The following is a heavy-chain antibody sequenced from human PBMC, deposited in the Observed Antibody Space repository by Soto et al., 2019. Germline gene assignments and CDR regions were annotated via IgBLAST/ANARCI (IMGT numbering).Heavy chain of an antibody. CDR3: AITSLGYCSGGSCYSGLYYYYGMDV. J-gene: IGHJ6*02. CDR1: GYSFTSYW. CDR2: IDPSDSYT. D-gene: IGHD2-15*01. V-gene: IGHV5-10-1*01. Sequence: RGESLKISCKGSGYSFTSYWISWVRQMPGKGLEWMGRIDPSDSYTNYSPSFQGHVTISADKSISTAYLQWSSLKASDTAMYYCAITSLGYCSGGSCYSGLYYYYGMDVWGQGTTVTVSS.